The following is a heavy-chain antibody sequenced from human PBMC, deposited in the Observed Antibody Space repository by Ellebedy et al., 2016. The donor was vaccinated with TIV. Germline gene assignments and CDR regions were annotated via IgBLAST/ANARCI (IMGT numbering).Heavy chain of an antibody. CDR2: IDPGDSRT. Sequence: PGGFLRLSCKASGYSFLNSWISWVRQKPGEGLEWLGRIDPGDSRTNYGPSFQGHVTISADQSINTAFLQWSSLQASDTAMYYCARLGGSGANWSDPWGQGTLVTVAS. CDR3: ARLGGSGANWSDP. J-gene: IGHJ5*02. V-gene: IGHV5-10-1*01. CDR1: GYSFLNSW. D-gene: IGHD3-10*01.